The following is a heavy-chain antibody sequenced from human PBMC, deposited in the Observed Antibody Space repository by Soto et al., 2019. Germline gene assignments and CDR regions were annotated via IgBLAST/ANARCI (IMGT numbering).Heavy chain of an antibody. J-gene: IGHJ5*02. Sequence: QVQLVQSGGEVKKPGASVKVSCKASGYTFTNYGISWMRQAPGQGLEWMGWISGYNGNTIYAQNLQGRVTMTTDTPTNTTYMVLRSLRSDDTAVYYCARGVGSGSYYNQYNWFDPWGQGTLVTVSS. V-gene: IGHV1-18*01. CDR2: ISGYNGNT. D-gene: IGHD3-10*01. CDR3: ARGVGSGSYYNQYNWFDP. CDR1: GYTFTNYG.